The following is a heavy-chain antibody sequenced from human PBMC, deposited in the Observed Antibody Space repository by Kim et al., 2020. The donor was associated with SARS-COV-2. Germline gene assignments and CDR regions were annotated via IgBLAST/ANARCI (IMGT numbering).Heavy chain of an antibody. J-gene: IGHJ4*02. Sequence: GGSLRLSCTTSGFTFSGSAMHWVRQASGKGLEWVGRIRSKSKNYATDYGASVKGRFTISRDDSRNTSYLHMNNLKTEDTALYYRRRGITLLRASLAATDYWGRGTLVTVSS. V-gene: IGHV3-73*01. D-gene: IGHD3-10*01. CDR3: RRGITLLRASLAATDY. CDR2: IRSKSKNYAT. CDR1: GFTFSGSA.